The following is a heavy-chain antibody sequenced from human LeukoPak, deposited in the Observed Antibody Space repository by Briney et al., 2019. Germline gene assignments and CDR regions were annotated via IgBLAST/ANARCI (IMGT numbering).Heavy chain of an antibody. J-gene: IGHJ6*03. CDR3: AGLYYYGSGSYFSHYYYYMDV. Sequence: PSETLSLTCTVSGGSISSYYWSWIRQPAGKGLEWIGRIYTSGSTNYNPSLKSRVTMSVDTSKNQFSLKLSSVTAADTAVYYCAGLYYYGSGSYFSHYYYYMDVWGKGTTVTISS. CDR2: IYTSGST. V-gene: IGHV4-4*07. D-gene: IGHD3-10*01. CDR1: GGSISSYY.